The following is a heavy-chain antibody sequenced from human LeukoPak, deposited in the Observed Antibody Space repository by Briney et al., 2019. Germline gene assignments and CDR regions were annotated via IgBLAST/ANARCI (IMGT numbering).Heavy chain of an antibody. D-gene: IGHD3-3*01. J-gene: IGHJ5*02. V-gene: IGHV3-53*01. Sequence: GGSLRLSCAASGFTVSSNYMSWVRQAPGKGLEWDSVIYSGGSTYYADSVKGRFTISRDNSKNTLYLQMNSLRAEDTAVYYCARENYDFWSGYPHNWFDPWGQGTLVTVSS. CDR1: GFTVSSNY. CDR3: ARENYDFWSGYPHNWFDP. CDR2: IYSGGST.